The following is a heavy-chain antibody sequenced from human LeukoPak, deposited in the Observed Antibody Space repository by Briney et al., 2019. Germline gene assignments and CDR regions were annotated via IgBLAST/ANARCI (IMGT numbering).Heavy chain of an antibody. V-gene: IGHV5-51*01. CDR1: GYSFTSYW. D-gene: IGHD2-15*01. CDR3: ASTFLPYCSGGSCYAL. Sequence: GESLQISCKGSGYSFTSYWIGWVRQMPGKGLEWMGIIYPGDSDTRYSPSFQGQVTISADKSISTAYLQWSSLKASDTAMYYCASTFLPYCSGGSCYALWGQGTLVTVSS. J-gene: IGHJ4*02. CDR2: IYPGDSDT.